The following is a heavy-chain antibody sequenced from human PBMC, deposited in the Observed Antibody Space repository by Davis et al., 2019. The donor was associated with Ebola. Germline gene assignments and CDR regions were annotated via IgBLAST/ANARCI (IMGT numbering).Heavy chain of an antibody. CDR1: GFTFSSYG. CDR3: AKGPLRFLEWLPADY. V-gene: IGHV3-30*18. D-gene: IGHD3-3*01. Sequence: GESLKISCAASGFTFSSYGMHWVRQAPGKGLEWVAVISYDGSNKYYADSVKGRFTISRDNSKNTLYLQMNSLRAEDTAVYYCAKGPLRFLEWLPADYWGQGTLVTVSS. CDR2: ISYDGSNK. J-gene: IGHJ4*02.